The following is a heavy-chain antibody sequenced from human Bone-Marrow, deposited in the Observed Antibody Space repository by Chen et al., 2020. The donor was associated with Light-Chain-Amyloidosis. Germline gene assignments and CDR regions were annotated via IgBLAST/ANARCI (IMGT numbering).Heavy chain of an antibody. Sequence: EVQLVESGGGLVQPGRSLRLSCAASGFTFDDYAMHWVRQAPGKGLEWVSGISWNSGSIGYADSVKGRFTISRDNAKNSLYRQMNSLRAECTALYYCAKAKGDSGYYYVIFDYWGQGTLVTVSS. CDR3: AKAKGDSGYYYVIFDY. D-gene: IGHD5-12*01. V-gene: IGHV3-9*01. CDR2: ISWNSGSI. J-gene: IGHJ4*02. CDR1: GFTFDDYA.